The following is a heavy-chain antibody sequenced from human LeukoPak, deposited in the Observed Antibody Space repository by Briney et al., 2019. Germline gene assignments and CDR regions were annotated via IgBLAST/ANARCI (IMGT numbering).Heavy chain of an antibody. D-gene: IGHD4-17*01. J-gene: IGHJ4*02. Sequence: GGSLRLSCAASGFTFSTYWMNWVRQAPGKGLVWVANIKQNGSEKYYVDSVKGRFTISRDNAKNSSFLQMNSLRAEDTSVYYCARGHYGDYVWGQGTLVTVSS. CDR2: IKQNGSEK. CDR3: ARGHYGDYV. CDR1: GFTFSTYW. V-gene: IGHV3-7*01.